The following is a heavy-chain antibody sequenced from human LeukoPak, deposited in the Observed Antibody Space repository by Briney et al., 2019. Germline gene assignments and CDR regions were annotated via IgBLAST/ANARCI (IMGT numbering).Heavy chain of an antibody. D-gene: IGHD4-17*01. CDR3: TSPSDYGDSCYAY. Sequence: SVKVSCKASGGTFSSYAISWVRQAPGQGLEWMGRIIPILGIANYAQKFQGRVTITADKSTSTAYMELSSLRSEDTAVYYCTSPSDYGDSCYAYWGQGTLVTVSS. CDR1: GGTFSSYA. J-gene: IGHJ4*02. CDR2: IIPILGIA. V-gene: IGHV1-69*04.